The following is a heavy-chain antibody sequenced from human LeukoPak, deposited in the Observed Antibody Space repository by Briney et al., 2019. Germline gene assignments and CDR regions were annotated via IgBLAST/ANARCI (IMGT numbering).Heavy chain of an antibody. J-gene: IGHJ5*01. CDR2: ISSASGSI. D-gene: IGHD5-12*01. CDR1: GFTFSSYS. V-gene: IGHV3-48*04. CDR3: VKDKHRDGYTYGVYDS. Sequence: GGSLRLSCAASGFTFSSYSMNWVRQAPGKGLEWVSYISSASGSIYYADSVKGRFTISRDNAKNSLDLQMSSLRPEDTALYYCVKDKHRDGYTYGVYDSWGQGTLITVSS.